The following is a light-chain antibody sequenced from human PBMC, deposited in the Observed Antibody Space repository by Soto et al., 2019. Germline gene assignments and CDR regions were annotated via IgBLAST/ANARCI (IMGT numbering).Light chain of an antibody. Sequence: QSALTQPRSVSGSPGQSVLISCTGTDSDVGGFTSVSWYQHHPGKAPKLIIYDVTKRPSGVPARFSGSKSGNTASLTISGLQADDEADYYCCSYAGSYTYVFGGGTKVTVL. CDR1: DSDVGGFTS. CDR2: DVT. J-gene: IGLJ1*01. V-gene: IGLV2-11*01. CDR3: CSYAGSYTYV.